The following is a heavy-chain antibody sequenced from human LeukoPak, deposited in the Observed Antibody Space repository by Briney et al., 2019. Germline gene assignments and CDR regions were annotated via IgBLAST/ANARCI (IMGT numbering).Heavy chain of an antibody. D-gene: IGHD2-2*01. CDR2: ISGRGDST. Sequence: GGSLRLSCAASGFTFNSFALSWVPPAPGKGLEGGLSISGRGDSTYYMESVKGRFTISRDNSENTLYLQMNSLRADDTAVYYCAKCRSLSPAAAINYWGQGTLVTVSS. J-gene: IGHJ4*02. V-gene: IGHV3-23*01. CDR1: GFTFNSFA. CDR3: AKCRSLSPAAAINY.